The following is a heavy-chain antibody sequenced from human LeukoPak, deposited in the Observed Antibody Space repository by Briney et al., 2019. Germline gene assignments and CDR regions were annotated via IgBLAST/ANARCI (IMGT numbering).Heavy chain of an antibody. CDR2: INHSGST. Sequence: PSETLSLTCAVYGGSFSGYYWSWIRQPPGKGLEWIGEINHSGSTNYNPSLKSRVTISVDTSKNQFSLKLSSVTAADTAVYYCARDLYDSSGYAPMGYWGQGTLVTVSS. D-gene: IGHD3-22*01. J-gene: IGHJ4*02. CDR3: ARDLYDSSGYAPMGY. V-gene: IGHV4-34*01. CDR1: GGSFSGYY.